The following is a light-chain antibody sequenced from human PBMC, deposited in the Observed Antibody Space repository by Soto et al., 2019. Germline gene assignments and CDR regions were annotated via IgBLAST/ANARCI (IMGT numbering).Light chain of an antibody. CDR2: EVS. CDR1: SSDVGGYNY. CDR3: SSYAGSNKEV. J-gene: IGLJ3*02. V-gene: IGLV2-8*01. Sequence: QSALTLPPSASGSPGQSVTISCTGTSSDVGGYNYVSWYQQHPGKAPKLMIYEVSKRPSGVPDRFSGSKSGNTASLTVSGLQAEDEADYYCSSYAGSNKEVFGGGTKVTVL.